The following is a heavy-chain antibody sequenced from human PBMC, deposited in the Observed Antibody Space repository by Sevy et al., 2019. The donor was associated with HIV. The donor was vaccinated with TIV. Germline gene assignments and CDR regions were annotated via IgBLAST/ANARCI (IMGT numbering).Heavy chain of an antibody. J-gene: IGHJ6*02. V-gene: IGHV3-21*01. CDR3: AGPDATGGMDV. Sequence: GGSLRLSCAASGFMFSSYSMNWVRQAPGKGLEWVSSISSDSNYIYYADSVKGRFTISRDNAKNSLYLQMNSLRAEDTAVYYCAGPDATGGMDVWGQGGTVTVSS. CDR2: ISSDSNYI. CDR1: GFMFSSYS.